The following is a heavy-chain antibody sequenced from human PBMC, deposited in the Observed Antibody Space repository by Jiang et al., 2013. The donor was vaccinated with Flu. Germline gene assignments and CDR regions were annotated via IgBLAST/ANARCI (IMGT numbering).Heavy chain of an antibody. J-gene: IGHJ3*01. CDR3: AHKGVWGYPGQTDAFNV. CDR2: IDWDDDK. D-gene: IGHD7-27*01. Sequence: SLATSGMCVSWIRQPPGKALEWLARIDWDDDKYYSTSLKTRLTISKDTSKNQVVLTMTNMDPVDTATYYCAHKGVWGYPGQTDAFNVWGQGTVVTVSS. CDR1: SLATSGMC. V-gene: IGHV2-70*12.